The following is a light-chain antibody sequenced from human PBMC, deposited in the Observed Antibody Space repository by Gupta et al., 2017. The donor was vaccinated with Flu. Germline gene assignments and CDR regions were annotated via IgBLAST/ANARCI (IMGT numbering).Light chain of an antibody. Sequence: SYALTQPPSVSVSPGHTASITCPGDKFGDIYVSWYQHKPGQSPVLVIYQASKRPSGVPERFSGSNSGNTATLTISGTQAMDEADYYCQAWDSGTCGFGGGTKLTVL. CDR3: QAWDSGTCG. CDR2: QAS. J-gene: IGLJ2*01. CDR1: KFGDIY. V-gene: IGLV3-1*01.